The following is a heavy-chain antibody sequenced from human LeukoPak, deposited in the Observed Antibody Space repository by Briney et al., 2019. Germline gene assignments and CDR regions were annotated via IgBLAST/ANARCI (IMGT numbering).Heavy chain of an antibody. V-gene: IGHV1-69*05. D-gene: IGHD5-18*01. CDR1: GGTFSSYA. Sequence: ASVKVSCKASGGTFSSYAISWVRQAPAQGLEWMGGIIPIFGTANYAQKFQGRVTITTDEYTSTAYMELSSLRSEATVVYYCARERNTAMVDYYYYYLDVWGKGTTVTVSS. CDR2: IIPIFGTA. CDR3: ARERNTAMVDYYYYYLDV. J-gene: IGHJ6*03.